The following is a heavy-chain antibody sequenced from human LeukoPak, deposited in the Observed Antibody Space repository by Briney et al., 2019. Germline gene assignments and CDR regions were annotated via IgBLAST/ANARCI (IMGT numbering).Heavy chain of an antibody. Sequence: PGGSLRLSCAASEVTFSTYAMSWVRQAPGKGLECVSTISSSGGSTYYAYSVKGRFTISRANSQNTVYLQMNSLRAEATAVYYCAKNDDSGWYQDYWGQGTLVTVSS. CDR2: ISSSGGST. J-gene: IGHJ4*02. D-gene: IGHD6-19*01. CDR3: AKNDDSGWYQDY. V-gene: IGHV3-23*01. CDR1: EVTFSTYA.